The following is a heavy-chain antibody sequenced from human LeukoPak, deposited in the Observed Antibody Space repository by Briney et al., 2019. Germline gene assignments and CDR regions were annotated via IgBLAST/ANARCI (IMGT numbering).Heavy chain of an antibody. CDR1: GFTFSSYA. D-gene: IGHD2-8*01. V-gene: IGHV3-30*04. Sequence: GGSLRLSCAASGFTFSSYAMHWARQAPGKGLEWVAVISYDGSNKYYADSVKGRFTISRDNSKNTLYLQMNSLRAEDTAVYYCAREDQNCTNGVCYSYNWFDPWGQGTLVTVSS. CDR2: ISYDGSNK. CDR3: AREDQNCTNGVCYSYNWFDP. J-gene: IGHJ5*02.